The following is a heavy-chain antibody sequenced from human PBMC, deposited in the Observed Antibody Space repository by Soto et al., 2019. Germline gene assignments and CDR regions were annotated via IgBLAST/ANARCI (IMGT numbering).Heavy chain of an antibody. CDR2: IIPIFGTA. Sequence: ASVKVSCKASGSTFSSYAISWVRQAPGQGLEWMGGIIPIFGTANYAQKFQGRVTITADKSTSTAYMELSSLRSEDTAVYYCARGASTGTTAAFDYWGQGTLVTVSS. J-gene: IGHJ4*02. CDR3: ARGASTGTTAAFDY. CDR1: GSTFSSYA. D-gene: IGHD1-7*01. V-gene: IGHV1-69*06.